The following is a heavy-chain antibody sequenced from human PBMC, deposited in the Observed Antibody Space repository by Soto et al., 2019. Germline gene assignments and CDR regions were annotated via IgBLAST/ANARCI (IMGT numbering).Heavy chain of an antibody. CDR1: GFTFSDYY. CDR3: ARGGSSWDYGY. CDR2: ISSGSSYT. V-gene: IGHV3-11*06. D-gene: IGHD6-13*01. J-gene: IGHJ4*02. Sequence: GGSLRLSCAASGFTFSDYYMSWIRQAPGKGLEWVSYISSGSSYTNYADSVKGRFTISRDNAKNSLYLQMNSLRAEDTAVYYCARGGSSWDYGYWGQGTLVTVSS.